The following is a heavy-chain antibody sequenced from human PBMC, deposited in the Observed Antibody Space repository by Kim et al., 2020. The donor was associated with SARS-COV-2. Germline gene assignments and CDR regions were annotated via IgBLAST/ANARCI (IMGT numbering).Heavy chain of an antibody. Sequence: ASVKVSCKASGYTFTSYDINWVRQATGQGLEWMGWMNPNSGNTGYAQNFQGRVTMTRNTSISTAYMELSSLRSEDTAVYYCARGFRAAAGPFYYYYYMDVWGKGTTVTVSS. CDR2: MNPNSGNT. CDR1: GYTFTSYD. D-gene: IGHD6-13*01. CDR3: ARGFRAAAGPFYYYYYMDV. V-gene: IGHV1-8*01. J-gene: IGHJ6*03.